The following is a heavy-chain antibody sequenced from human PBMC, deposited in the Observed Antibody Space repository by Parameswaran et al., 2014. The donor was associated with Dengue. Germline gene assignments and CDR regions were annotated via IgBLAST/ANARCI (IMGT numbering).Heavy chain of an antibody. D-gene: IGHD3-3*01. J-gene: IGHJ6*02. CDR3: ARERTQNRPIFGEGMDV. CDR2: INPSGGST. Sequence: WVRQAPGQGLEWMGIINPSGGSTSYAQKFQGRVTMTRDTSTSTVYMELSSLRSEDTAVYYCARERTQNRPIFGEGMDVWGQGTTVTVSS. V-gene: IGHV1-46*01.